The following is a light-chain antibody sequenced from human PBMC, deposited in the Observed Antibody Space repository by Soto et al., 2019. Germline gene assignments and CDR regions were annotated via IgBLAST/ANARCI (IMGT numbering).Light chain of an antibody. Sequence: DIQMTQSPSSLSASVGDRVTITCRASQSISSYLNWYQQKPGKAPKLLIYSASSLQSGVPSRFSGSGSGTDFHLTISSLQHEDFATYYCQQSYSTLLTFGGGTKVEIK. CDR1: QSISSY. CDR3: QQSYSTLLT. J-gene: IGKJ4*01. V-gene: IGKV1-39*01. CDR2: SAS.